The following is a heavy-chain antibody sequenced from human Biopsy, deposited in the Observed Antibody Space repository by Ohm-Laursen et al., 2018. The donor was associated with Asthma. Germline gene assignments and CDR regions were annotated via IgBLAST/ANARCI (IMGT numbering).Heavy chain of an antibody. CDR1: GFSFSNFA. V-gene: IGHV3-30*18. Sequence: SLRLSCTASGFSFSNFAIHWVRQAPGKGLEWVAVVSYDGGVAHYADSMKGRFTISRDNAKSTLYLQMNRLRTDDTAVYYCAKRRGYSDLTDFDHWGQGTLVTVSS. CDR2: VSYDGGVA. J-gene: IGHJ4*02. CDR3: AKRRGYSDLTDFDH. D-gene: IGHD3-3*01.